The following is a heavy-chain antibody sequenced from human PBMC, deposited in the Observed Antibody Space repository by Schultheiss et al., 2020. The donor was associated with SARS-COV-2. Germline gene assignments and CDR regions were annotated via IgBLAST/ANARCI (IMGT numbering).Heavy chain of an antibody. J-gene: IGHJ4*02. CDR3: ARVIQGAGLYYIDQ. Sequence: SETLSLTCTVCDGSFSDYYWSWIRQPPGKGLEWIGYIHYRGSTNCNPSLKSRVTISEDTSKNQFSLKLSSVTAADTAVYHCARVIQGAGLYYIDQWGQGTLVTVSS. V-gene: IGHV4-59*01. CDR2: IHYRGST. D-gene: IGHD1-26*01. CDR1: DGSFSDYY.